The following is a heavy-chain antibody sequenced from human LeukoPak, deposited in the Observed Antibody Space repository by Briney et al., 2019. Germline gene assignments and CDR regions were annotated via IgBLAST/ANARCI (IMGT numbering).Heavy chain of an antibody. CDR1: GGSISSGSYY. D-gene: IGHD3-22*01. Sequence: SQTLSLTCTVSGGSISSGSYYWGWIRQPPGKGLEWIGSIYYSGSTYYNPSLKSRVTISVDTSKNQFSLKLSSVTAADTAVYYCARQGRYYDSGGYPDYWGQGTLVTVSS. V-gene: IGHV4-39*01. J-gene: IGHJ4*02. CDR3: ARQGRYYDSGGYPDY. CDR2: IYYSGST.